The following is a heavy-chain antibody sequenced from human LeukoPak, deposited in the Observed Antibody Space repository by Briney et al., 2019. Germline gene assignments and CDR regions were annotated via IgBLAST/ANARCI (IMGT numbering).Heavy chain of an antibody. D-gene: IGHD1-1*01. CDR3: ARRAGSGTTAFDI. V-gene: IGHV3-64*02. CDR1: GFTVSNYA. Sequence: GGSLRLSCAASGFTVSNYAMHWVRQAPGKGLEYVSALNSDGIGTYYADSVRGRFTISRDNSKNTLFLQMGSLRPEDMAVYYCARRAGSGTTAFDIWGPGTMVTVSS. J-gene: IGHJ3*02. CDR2: LNSDGIGT.